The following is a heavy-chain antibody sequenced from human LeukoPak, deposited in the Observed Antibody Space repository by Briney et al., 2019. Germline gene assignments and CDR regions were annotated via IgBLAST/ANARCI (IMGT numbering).Heavy chain of an antibody. Sequence: GESLKISCKGSGYTFTNYWIGWVRQMPGKGLEFMGIIYPGDSDTRYSPSFQGQVTISVDKSINTAYLQWSSLKASDSAMYYCARLKRLADAFDIWGQGTMVTVSS. D-gene: IGHD3-16*01. CDR3: ARLKRLADAFDI. V-gene: IGHV5-51*01. CDR1: GYTFTNYW. CDR2: IYPGDSDT. J-gene: IGHJ3*02.